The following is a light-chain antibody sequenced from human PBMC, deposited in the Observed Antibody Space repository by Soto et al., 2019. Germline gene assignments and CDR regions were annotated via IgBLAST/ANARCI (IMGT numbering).Light chain of an antibody. J-gene: IGKJ2*01. V-gene: IGKV3-15*01. CDR3: QQYNNWPTYT. CDR2: GAS. CDR1: QSVSSN. Sequence: EIVMTQSPATLSVSPGERATLSCRASQSVSSNLAWYQQKPGQAPRLLIYGASTRATGIPARFSGSGSGTECTLTISRLQSEDFAVYYCQQYNNWPTYTFGQGTKLEIK.